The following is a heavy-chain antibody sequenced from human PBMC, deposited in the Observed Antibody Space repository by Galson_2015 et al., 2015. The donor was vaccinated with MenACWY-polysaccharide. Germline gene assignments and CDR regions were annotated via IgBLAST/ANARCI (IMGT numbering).Heavy chain of an antibody. Sequence: SLRLSCAASGFTFSGYGMHWVRQAPGKGLEWVSVMWCDGGKTYYADSVKGRFTISRDNQKNTLYLEMNSLRAEDTAVYYCAKVRMAARVHGFDPWGQGTLVTVSS. V-gene: IGHV3-30*18. J-gene: IGHJ5*02. CDR2: MWCDGGKT. CDR3: AKVRMAARVHGFDP. D-gene: IGHD6-25*01. CDR1: GFTFSGYG.